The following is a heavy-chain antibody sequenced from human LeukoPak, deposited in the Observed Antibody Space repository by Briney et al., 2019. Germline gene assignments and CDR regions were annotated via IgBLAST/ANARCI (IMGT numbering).Heavy chain of an antibody. CDR1: GFTFSSYA. D-gene: IGHD3-22*01. CDR3: AKSEVSSGPPIDY. V-gene: IGHV3-23*01. CDR2: VSGSDGST. Sequence: GGSLRLSCAASGFTFSSYAMSWVRQAPGKGPEWVSAVSGSDGSTYYADSVKGRFTISRDNSKNTLSPQMNSLRAEDTAVYYCAKSEVSSGPPIDYWGQGTLVTVSS. J-gene: IGHJ4*02.